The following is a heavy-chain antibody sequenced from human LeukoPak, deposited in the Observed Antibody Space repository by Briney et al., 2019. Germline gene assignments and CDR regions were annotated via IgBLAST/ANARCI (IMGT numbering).Heavy chain of an antibody. Sequence: GGSLRLSCAASGFTFSSYAMSWVRQAPGKGLEWVSAISGSGGSTYYADSVKGLFTISRDNSKNTLYLQMNSLRGEDTAVYYCAKISRIAVAGNVDYWGQGTLVTVSS. D-gene: IGHD6-19*01. J-gene: IGHJ4*02. CDR1: GFTFSSYA. V-gene: IGHV3-23*01. CDR3: AKISRIAVAGNVDY. CDR2: ISGSGGST.